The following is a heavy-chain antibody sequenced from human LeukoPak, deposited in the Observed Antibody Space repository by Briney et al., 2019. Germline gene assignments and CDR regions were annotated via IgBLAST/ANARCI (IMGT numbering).Heavy chain of an antibody. Sequence: SETLSLTCTVSGYSISSAYYWGWIRQPPGKGLEWIGSIHHSGSTYYNPSLKSRVTISVDTSKNQFSLKLSSVAAADTAVYYCASTLGGSQDYWGQGTLVTVSS. CDR2: IHHSGST. D-gene: IGHD5-12*01. J-gene: IGHJ4*02. CDR1: GYSISSAYY. V-gene: IGHV4-38-2*02. CDR3: ASTLGGSQDY.